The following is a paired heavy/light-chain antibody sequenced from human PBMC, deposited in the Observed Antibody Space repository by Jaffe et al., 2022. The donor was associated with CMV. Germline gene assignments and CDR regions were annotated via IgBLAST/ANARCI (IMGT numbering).Heavy chain of an antibody. V-gene: IGHV3-7*03. J-gene: IGHJ4*02. CDR3: STELDN. CDR1: GFSFSSHW. CDR2: INYDGSEK. Sequence: EVQLVESGGGLVQRGESLRLSCAASGFSFSSHWMDWVRQAPGKGLEWVANINYDGSEKYYVGSVKGRFTISRDNARNSLYLQINSLRDDDTAVYYCSTELDNWGQGTLVTVSS.
Light chain of an antibody. V-gene: IGKV1-17*01. CDR2: AAS. Sequence: DIQLTQSPSSLSASVGDRVTITCRASQGVSSDLSWFQQKPGRAPKALMYAASSLQSGVPSKFSGSGSGTEFTLTISSLQPEDSATYYCLQYNSYPRTFGQGTKLEI. CDR3: LQYNSYPRT. CDR1: QGVSSD. J-gene: IGKJ2*02.